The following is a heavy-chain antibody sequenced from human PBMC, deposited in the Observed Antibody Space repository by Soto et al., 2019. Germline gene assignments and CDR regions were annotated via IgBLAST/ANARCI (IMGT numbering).Heavy chain of an antibody. D-gene: IGHD5-18*01. CDR1: GGSVSSGSYY. Sequence: SETLSLTCTVSGGSVSSGSYYWSWIRQPPGKGLEWIGYIYYSGSTNYNPSLKSRVTISVDTSKNQFSLKLSSVTAADTAVYYCARSQMDGYKPYDYWGQGTLVTVSS. CDR3: ARSQMDGYKPYDY. CDR2: IYYSGST. V-gene: IGHV4-61*01. J-gene: IGHJ4*02.